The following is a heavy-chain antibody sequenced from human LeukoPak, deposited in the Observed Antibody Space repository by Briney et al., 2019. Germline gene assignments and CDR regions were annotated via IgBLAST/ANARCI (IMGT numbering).Heavy chain of an antibody. CDR3: AKDAAANVDYPYYFDY. Sequence: GGSLRLSCAASGFTFSSSAMSWVRQAPGKGLEWVSAIRGSGVTTYYADSVKGRFTISRDNSRTTLYLLMNSLRAEDTAIYYCAKDAAANVDYPYYFDYWGRGAPVTVSS. CDR1: GFTFSSSA. V-gene: IGHV3-23*01. J-gene: IGHJ4*02. CDR2: IRGSGVTT. D-gene: IGHD4-11*01.